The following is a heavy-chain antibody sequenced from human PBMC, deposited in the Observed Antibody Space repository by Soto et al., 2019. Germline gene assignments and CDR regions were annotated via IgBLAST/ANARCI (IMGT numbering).Heavy chain of an antibody. CDR3: ARHRPGTYYYYVMDV. Sequence: SETLSLTCTVSGGSISSYYWSWIRQPPGKGLEWIGYIYYSGSTNYNPSLKSRVTISVDTSKNQFSLKLSSVTAADTAVYYCARHRPGTYYYYVMDVWGQVTTFTVSS. CDR2: IYYSGST. J-gene: IGHJ6*02. V-gene: IGHV4-59*08. CDR1: GGSISSYY.